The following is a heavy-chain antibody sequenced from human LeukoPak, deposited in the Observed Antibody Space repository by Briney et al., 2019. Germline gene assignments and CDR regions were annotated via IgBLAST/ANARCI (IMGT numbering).Heavy chain of an antibody. CDR1: GYTFTSYD. CDR2: MNPNSGNT. D-gene: IGHD6-13*01. Sequence: ASVKVSCKASGYTFTSYDINWVRQATGQGLEWMGWMNPNSGNTGYAQKFQGRVTMTRNTSISTAYMELSSLRSEDTAVYYCAKIPIIGAGDYYYMDVWGKGTTVTVSS. CDR3: AKIPIIGAGDYYYMDV. J-gene: IGHJ6*03. V-gene: IGHV1-8*01.